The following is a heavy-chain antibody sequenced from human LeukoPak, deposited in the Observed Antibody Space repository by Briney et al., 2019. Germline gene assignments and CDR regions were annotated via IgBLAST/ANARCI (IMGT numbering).Heavy chain of an antibody. J-gene: IGHJ4*02. D-gene: IGHD3-3*01. CDR3: ARSRGEWLFYFDY. V-gene: IGHV3-23*01. Sequence: GGSLRLSCAASGFTFTSSAMSWVRQAPGKGLEWVSVISGSGHTTDYADSVKGRFTISRDTTKNSLYLQMNSLRPEDTAVYYCARSRGEWLFYFDYWGQGTLVTVSS. CDR1: GFTFTSSA. CDR2: ISGSGHTT.